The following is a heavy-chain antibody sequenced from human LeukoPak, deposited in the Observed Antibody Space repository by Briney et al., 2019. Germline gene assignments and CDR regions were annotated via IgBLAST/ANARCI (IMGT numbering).Heavy chain of an antibody. CDR2: TYYRSKWNN. Sequence: SLTLSLTCAISGDTVSSNTAAWNWIGQSPSRGLEWLGRTYYRSKWNNDYAVSVQNRITINPDTSKNQFSLQLKSATPEDTAVYYCTRQRSTSTDYYGMDVWGQGTTVTVSS. CDR1: GDTVSSNTAA. J-gene: IGHJ6*02. D-gene: IGHD6-6*01. CDR3: TRQRSTSTDYYGMDV. V-gene: IGHV6-1*01.